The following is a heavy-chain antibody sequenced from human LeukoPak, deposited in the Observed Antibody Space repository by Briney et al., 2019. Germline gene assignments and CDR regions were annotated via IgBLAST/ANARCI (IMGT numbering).Heavy chain of an antibody. Sequence: GGSLRLSCAASGISFSSYVMNWVRQAPGKGPEWLAYISNDGTTIYYADSVKGRFTISRDNAKKSLFLQMSSLRADDTAVYYCARLLNYLDSSGNNHDAFDLWGQGTMVTVSS. CDR1: GISFSSYV. CDR3: ARLLNYLDSSGNNHDAFDL. CDR2: ISNDGTTI. D-gene: IGHD3-22*01. J-gene: IGHJ3*01. V-gene: IGHV3-48*01.